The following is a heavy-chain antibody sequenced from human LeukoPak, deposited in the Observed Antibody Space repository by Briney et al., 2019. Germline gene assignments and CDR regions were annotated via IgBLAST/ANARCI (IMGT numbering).Heavy chain of an antibody. D-gene: IGHD2-15*01. CDR2: MSAYNGNT. V-gene: IGHV1-18*04. CDR3: ARASYCSDGSCHSDY. Sequence: ASVKVSCKASGYTFSGYYMHWVRRAPGQGFEWMGWMSAYNGNTIYAQKVKGRVTMTTDTSTSTAYMELRSLKSDDTAVYYCARASYCSDGSCHSDYWGQGTLVTVSS. J-gene: IGHJ4*02. CDR1: GYTFSGYY.